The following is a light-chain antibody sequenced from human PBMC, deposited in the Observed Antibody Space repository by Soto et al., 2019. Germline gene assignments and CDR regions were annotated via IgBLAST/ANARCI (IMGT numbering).Light chain of an antibody. Sequence: EHALTQSPATLALSPGERATLSCRAIQSVSSCFAWSQRKPGQAPRLLIYGASNGATGIPPRFSGSGSGTDFTLTINSLEPEDFAVSYCQQYSNCFGPGTKVDIK. J-gene: IGKJ3*01. CDR1: QSVSSC. CDR2: GAS. CDR3: QQYSNC. V-gene: IGKV3-11*01.